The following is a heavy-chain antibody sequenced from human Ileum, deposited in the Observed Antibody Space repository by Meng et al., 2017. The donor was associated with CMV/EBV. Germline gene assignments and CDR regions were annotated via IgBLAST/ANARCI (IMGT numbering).Heavy chain of an antibody. CDR2: IYHSGST. Sequence: VSGGSISSSNWWSWVRQPPGKGLEWIGEIYHSGSTNYNPSLKSRVTISVDKSKNQFSLKLSSVTAADTAVYYCATDKGGDIAVANLAWGQGTLVTVSS. J-gene: IGHJ5*02. CDR3: ATDKGGDIAVANLA. D-gene: IGHD6-13*01. CDR1: GGSISSSNW. V-gene: IGHV4-4*02.